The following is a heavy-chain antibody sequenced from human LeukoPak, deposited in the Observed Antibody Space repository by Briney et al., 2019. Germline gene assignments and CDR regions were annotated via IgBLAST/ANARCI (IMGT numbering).Heavy chain of an antibody. CDR1: GFTFSSYA. CDR3: ADQVRGWTSFDY. J-gene: IGHJ4*02. Sequence: GGSLRLSCAAPGFTFSSYAMSWVRQAPGKGLERVSAISGSGGSTYYADSVKGRFTISRDNSKNTLYLQMNSLRAEDTAVYYCADQVRGWTSFDYWGQGTLVTVSS. CDR2: ISGSGGST. D-gene: IGHD6-19*01. V-gene: IGHV3-23*01.